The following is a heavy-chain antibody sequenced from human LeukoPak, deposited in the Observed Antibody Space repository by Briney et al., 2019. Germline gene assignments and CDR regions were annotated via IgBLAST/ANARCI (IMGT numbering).Heavy chain of an antibody. CDR1: GFTFSDYY. CDR2: IGSSGRTI. D-gene: IGHD3-10*01. V-gene: IGHV3-11*04. Sequence: GGSLRLSCAASGFTFSDYYMSWVRQAPGKGLEWVSYIGSSGRTIYYADSVKGRFTIYRDNGTNSLYMQINILRARGTGVSYGASRFRGSGSYYPPSYWGQGTLVTVSS. CDR3: ASRFRGSGSYYPPSY. J-gene: IGHJ4*02.